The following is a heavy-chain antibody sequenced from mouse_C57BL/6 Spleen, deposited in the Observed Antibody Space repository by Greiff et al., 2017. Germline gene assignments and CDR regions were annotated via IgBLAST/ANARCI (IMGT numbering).Heavy chain of an antibody. J-gene: IGHJ1*03. CDR2: INYDGSST. CDR1: GFTFSDYY. V-gene: IGHV5-16*01. D-gene: IGHD2-3*01. Sequence: EVKLVESEGGLVQPGSSMKLSCTASGFTFSDYYMAWVRQVPEKGLEWVANINYDGSSTYYLDSLKSRFIISRDNAKNILYLQMSRLKSEDTATYYCARAPYDGWYIDVWGTGTTVTVSS. CDR3: ARAPYDGWYIDV.